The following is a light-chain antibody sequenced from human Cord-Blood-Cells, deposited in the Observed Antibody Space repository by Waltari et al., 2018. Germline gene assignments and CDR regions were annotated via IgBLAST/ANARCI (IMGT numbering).Light chain of an antibody. CDR3: QQYNNWPPFT. J-gene: IGKJ3*01. V-gene: IGKV3-15*01. Sequence: EIVMTQSPATLSVSPGERATLSCRASQSVSSTLAWYQQKPGQAPRRLIYGASTRATGIPARFSGSGSGTEFTLTISSLQSEDFAVYYCQQYNNWPPFTFGPGTKVDIK. CDR2: GAS. CDR1: QSVSST.